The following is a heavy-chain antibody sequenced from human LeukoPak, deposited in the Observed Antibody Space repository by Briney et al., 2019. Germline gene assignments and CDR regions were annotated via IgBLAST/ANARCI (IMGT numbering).Heavy chain of an antibody. J-gene: IGHJ6*02. CDR3: ARGMLMDV. D-gene: IGHD2-8*01. CDR2: IYYSGST. CDR1: GGSISSSSYY. V-gene: IGHV4-39*01. Sequence: PSETLSLTCTVSGGSISSSSYYWGWIRQPPGKGLEWIGSIYYSGSTYYNPSLKSRVTISVDTSKNQFSLKLSSVTAADTAVYYCARGMLMDVWGQGTTVTVSS.